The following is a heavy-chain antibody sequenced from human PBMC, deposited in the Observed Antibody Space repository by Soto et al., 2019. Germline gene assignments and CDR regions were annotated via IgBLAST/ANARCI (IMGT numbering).Heavy chain of an antibody. CDR3: ARTDYDFWSGPTALYYYYYMDV. CDR2: ISAYNGNT. Sequence: APVKVSCKASGYTFTSYGISWVRQAPGQGLEWMGWISAYNGNTNYAQKLQGRVTMTTDTSTSTAYMELRSLRSDDTAVYYCARTDYDFWSGPTALYYYYYMDVWGKGTTVTVSS. V-gene: IGHV1-18*01. D-gene: IGHD3-3*01. CDR1: GYTFTSYG. J-gene: IGHJ6*03.